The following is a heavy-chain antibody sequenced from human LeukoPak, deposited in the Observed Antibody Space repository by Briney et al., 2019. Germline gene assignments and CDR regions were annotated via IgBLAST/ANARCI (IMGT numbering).Heavy chain of an antibody. CDR2: IIPIFGTA. CDR1: GGTFSSYA. J-gene: IGHJ4*02. D-gene: IGHD3-10*01. CDR3: ARDGRGSGSYYNVMYDY. Sequence: SVKVSCKASGGTFSSYAISWVRQAPGQGLEWVGGIIPIFGTANYAQKFQGRVTITADESTSTAYMELSSLRSEDTAVYYCARDGRGSGSYYNVMYDYWGQGTLVTVSS. V-gene: IGHV1-69*13.